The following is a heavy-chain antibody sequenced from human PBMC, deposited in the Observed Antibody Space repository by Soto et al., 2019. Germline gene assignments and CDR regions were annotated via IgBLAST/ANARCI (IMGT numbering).Heavy chain of an antibody. V-gene: IGHV1-69*13. CDR1: GGTFSSYA. D-gene: IGHD3-22*01. CDR2: IIPIFGTA. J-gene: IGHJ5*02. Sequence: ASVKVSCKASGGTFSSYAISWVRQAPGQGLEWMGGIIPIFGTANYAQKFQGRVTITADESTSTAYMELSSLRSEDTAVYYCASAPFVPDTYYYDSTVFDPWGQGTLVTVSS. CDR3: ASAPFVPDTYYYDSTVFDP.